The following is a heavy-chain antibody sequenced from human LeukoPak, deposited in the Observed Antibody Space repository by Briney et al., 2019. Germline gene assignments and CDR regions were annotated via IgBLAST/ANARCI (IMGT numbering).Heavy chain of an antibody. J-gene: IGHJ4*02. D-gene: IGHD5-18*01. CDR3: ARDRNLGYSYGIDH. Sequence: SETLSLTCTVSGGSISSSAYYWGWIRQPPGKGLEWIGSIYYSGSTYYNPSLKSRVTISLDTSKNHFSLKLRSVTAADTAVYYCARDRNLGYSYGIDHWGQGTLVTVSS. CDR2: IYYSGST. V-gene: IGHV4-39*07. CDR1: GGSISSSAYY.